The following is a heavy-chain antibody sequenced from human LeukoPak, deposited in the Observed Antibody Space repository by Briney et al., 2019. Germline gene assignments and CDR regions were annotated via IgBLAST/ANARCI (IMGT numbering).Heavy chain of an antibody. CDR1: GYSFAAYW. CDR3: ARRSDFWSGYSSNFDY. CDR2: INPVDSDT. Sequence: GETLKISCKASGYSFAAYWIAWVRQKPGKGLEWMGIINPVDSDTRYSPSFQGQVTISADKSISTAYLQWSSLKASDTAMYYCARRSDFWSGYSSNFDYWGQGTLVTVSS. J-gene: IGHJ4*02. D-gene: IGHD3-3*01. V-gene: IGHV5-51*01.